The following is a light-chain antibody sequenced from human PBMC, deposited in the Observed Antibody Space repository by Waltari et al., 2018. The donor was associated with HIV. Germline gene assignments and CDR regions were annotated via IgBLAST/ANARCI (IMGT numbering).Light chain of an antibody. CDR1: ALPSQY. Sequence: YELTQPPSVSVSPGQTASLTSAGEALPSQYACWYQQKPVQAPVLVIFKDSERPSGIPERFSGSSSGKTVTLTISGVQAEDEADYYCQSADTNTNWIFGGGTKLTVL. V-gene: IGLV3-25*03. CDR2: KDS. CDR3: QSADTNTNWI. J-gene: IGLJ3*02.